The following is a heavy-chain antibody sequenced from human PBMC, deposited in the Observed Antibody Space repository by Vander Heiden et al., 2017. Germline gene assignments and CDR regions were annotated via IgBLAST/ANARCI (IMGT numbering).Heavy chain of an antibody. Sequence: EVQLVPSGAEVKKPGESLKIPCKASGYTFRNDWINWVRQKPGKGLGWLGRIDPSDSYTNYSPSFQGHVTISVDNSISTAYLQWGSLKASDSGMYFCARLSANYYGTDWHFDLWGRGTLVTVSS. J-gene: IGHJ2*01. D-gene: IGHD1-26*01. CDR3: ARLSANYYGTDWHFDL. CDR1: GYTFRNDW. CDR2: IDPSDSYT. V-gene: IGHV5-10-1*03.